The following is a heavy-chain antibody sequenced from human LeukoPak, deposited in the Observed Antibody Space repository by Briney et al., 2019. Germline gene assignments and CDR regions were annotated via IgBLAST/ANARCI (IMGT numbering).Heavy chain of an antibody. CDR3: ARARGYSYGWTLDY. V-gene: IGHV3-74*01. CDR2: INSDGSSR. Sequence: GGSLRLSCAASGFTFSSYWMHWVRHVPGKGLVCVSRINSDGSSRNYADSVKGRFTISRDNAKSTLYLQMNSLSAEDTAVYYCARARGYSYGWTLDYWGQGTLVTVSS. CDR1: GFTFSSYW. J-gene: IGHJ4*02. D-gene: IGHD5-18*01.